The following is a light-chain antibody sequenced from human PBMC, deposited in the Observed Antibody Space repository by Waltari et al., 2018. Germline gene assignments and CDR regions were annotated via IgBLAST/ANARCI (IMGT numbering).Light chain of an antibody. CDR1: HTVHNY. CDR3: QQRNTWPLT. V-gene: IGKV3-11*01. CDR2: DAS. Sequence: VLTQSPATLSLSPGERATLSCRASHTVHNYLAWYQQKPGQPPRLLIYDASNSATGIPARFSGSGSETDVTLTISSLEPDDFAVYYCQQRNTWPLTFGGGTTVEI. J-gene: IGKJ4*01.